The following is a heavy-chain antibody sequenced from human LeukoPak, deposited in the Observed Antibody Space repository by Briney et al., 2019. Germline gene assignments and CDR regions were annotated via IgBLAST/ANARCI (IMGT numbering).Heavy chain of an antibody. CDR3: VRGRYSSGWYRDKNWFDP. Sequence: PSETLSLTCGVSGGSISDYYWTWIRQPPGKGLEWIAYIYHSGTTYYNPSLKSRATISVDTSKNQFSLKLSSVTAADTAVYYCVRGRYSSGWYRDKNWFDPWGQGTPVTVSS. CDR2: IYHSGTT. V-gene: IGHV4-59*12. J-gene: IGHJ5*02. D-gene: IGHD6-19*01. CDR1: GGSISDYY.